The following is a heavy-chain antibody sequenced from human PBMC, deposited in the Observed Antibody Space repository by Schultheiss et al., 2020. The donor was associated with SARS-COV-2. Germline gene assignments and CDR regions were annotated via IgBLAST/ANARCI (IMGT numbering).Heavy chain of an antibody. CDR3: TRGRCSGGRCWFDP. CDR1: GFIFSSCG. Sequence: GGSLRLSCGASGFIFSSCGMHWARQAPGKGLEWVAVISYDGSNKYYADSVKGRFTISRDNSRNTLYLQMNSLRAEDTAVYYCTRGRCSGGRCWFDPWGQGTLVTVSS. D-gene: IGHD2-15*01. J-gene: IGHJ5*02. CDR2: ISYDGSNK. V-gene: IGHV3-30*01.